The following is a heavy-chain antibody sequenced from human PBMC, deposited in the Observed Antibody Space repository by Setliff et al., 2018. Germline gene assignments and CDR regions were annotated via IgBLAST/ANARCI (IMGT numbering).Heavy chain of an antibody. V-gene: IGHV3-11*04. CDR2: ISGAGTTV. CDR3: ARDGVFYAMDF. CDR1: GISISSGHY. Sequence: LSLTCGVSGISISSGHYWGWIRQPPGKGLEWLSKISGAGTTVYYADSVRGRFTISRDNAKNSLYLQMNSLRAEDSAVYYCARDGVFYAMDFWGQGTMVTVSS. J-gene: IGHJ6*02. D-gene: IGHD3-10*01.